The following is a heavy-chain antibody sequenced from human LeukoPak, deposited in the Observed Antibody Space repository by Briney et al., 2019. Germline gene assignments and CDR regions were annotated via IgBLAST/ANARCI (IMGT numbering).Heavy chain of an antibody. V-gene: IGHV1-2*02. CDR2: INPKSGGM. D-gene: IGHD6-19*01. Sequence: ASVKVSCKASGYTFTGYYMHWVRQAPGQGLEWMGWINPKSGGMNYAQEFQGTVTMTRDTSISTAYRELSRLRSDDTAVYYCAREGYSSGCPDYWGQGTLVTVSS. CDR3: AREGYSSGCPDY. CDR1: GYTFTGYY. J-gene: IGHJ4*02.